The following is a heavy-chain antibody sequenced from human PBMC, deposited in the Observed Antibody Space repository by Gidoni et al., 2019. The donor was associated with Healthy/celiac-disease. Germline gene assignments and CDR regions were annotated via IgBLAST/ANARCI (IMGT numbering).Heavy chain of an antibody. J-gene: IGHJ5*02. CDR3: ARGETTVTASWWFDP. D-gene: IGHD4-17*01. Sequence: VQLQESGPGLVKPSQTLSLTCTGSGGSISSGSYYWSWIRQPAGKGLEWIGRISTSGSTNYNPSLKGRVTISVDTSKNQFSLKLSSVTAADTAVYYCARGETTVTASWWFDPWGQGTLVTVSS. V-gene: IGHV4-61*02. CDR2: ISTSGST. CDR1: GGSISSGSYY.